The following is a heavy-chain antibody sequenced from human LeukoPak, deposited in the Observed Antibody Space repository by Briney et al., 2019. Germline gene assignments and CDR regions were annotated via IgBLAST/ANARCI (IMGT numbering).Heavy chain of an antibody. V-gene: IGHV4-39*01. CDR3: ARHADEQQLVYFDY. D-gene: IGHD6-13*01. Sequence: SETLSLTCTVSGGSISSSSYYWGWIRQPPGKGLEWIGSIYYSGSTYYNPSLKSRVTISVDTSKNQFSLKLSSVTAADTAAYYCARHADEQQLVYFDYWGQGTLVTVSS. CDR1: GGSISSSSYY. J-gene: IGHJ4*02. CDR2: IYYSGST.